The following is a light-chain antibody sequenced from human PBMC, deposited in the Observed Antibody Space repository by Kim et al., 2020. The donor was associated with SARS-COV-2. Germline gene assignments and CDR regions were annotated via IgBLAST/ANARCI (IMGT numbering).Light chain of an antibody. CDR3: HQRSSWQGA. J-gene: IGKJ2*01. CDR1: KSGATY. V-gene: IGKV3-11*01. Sequence: EIVLTQSPATLSLSPGETATLSCRASKSGATYLAWYQQKPGQAPRLLIYDEFRRATGIPARFSGGGSGPDFTLTIDNLEPDDFAVYYCHQRSSWQGAFGQGTKLEIK. CDR2: DEF.